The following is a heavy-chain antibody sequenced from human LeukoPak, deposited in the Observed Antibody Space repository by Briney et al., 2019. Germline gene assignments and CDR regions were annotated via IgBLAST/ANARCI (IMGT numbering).Heavy chain of an antibody. CDR3: ARATVTKEGMDV. CDR2: INPNSGGT. J-gene: IGHJ6*02. Sequence: VKVSCKASGYTFTGYYMHWVRQAPGQGLEWMGWINPNSGGTNYAQKFQGWVTMTRDTSISTAYMELSRLRSDDTAVYYCARATVTKEGMDVWGQGTTVTVSS. CDR1: GYTFTGYY. V-gene: IGHV1-2*04. D-gene: IGHD4-17*01.